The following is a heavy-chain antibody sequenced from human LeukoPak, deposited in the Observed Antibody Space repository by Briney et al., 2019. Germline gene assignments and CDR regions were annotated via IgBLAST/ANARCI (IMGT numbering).Heavy chain of an antibody. V-gene: IGHV1-46*01. CDR1: GYTFTSYY. D-gene: IGHD3-3*01. CDR2: INPSGDNT. CDR3: ARGPHRRTYDRDNWFDP. J-gene: IGHJ5*02. Sequence: ASVKVSCKASGYTFTSYYMYWVRQAPGHEREWMGIINPSGDNTNYAQKLQGRVTLTRDMSTPTVYMELSSLRSEDTAVYCSARGPHRRTYDRDNWFDPWGQGTLVTVSS.